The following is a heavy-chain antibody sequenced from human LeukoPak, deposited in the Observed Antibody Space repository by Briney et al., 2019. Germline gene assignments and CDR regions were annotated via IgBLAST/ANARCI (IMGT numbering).Heavy chain of an antibody. J-gene: IGHJ2*01. V-gene: IGHV4-59*08. CDR2: IYYSGST. CDR1: GGSITSYY. Sequence: SETLSLTCTVSGGSITSYYWSWIRQPPGKGLEWIGYIYYSGSTNYNPSLKSRVTISVDTSKNQFSLKLSSVTAADTAVYYCARSTLPGIYWYFDLWGRGTLVTVSS. CDR3: ARSTLPGIYWYFDL. D-gene: IGHD1-1*01.